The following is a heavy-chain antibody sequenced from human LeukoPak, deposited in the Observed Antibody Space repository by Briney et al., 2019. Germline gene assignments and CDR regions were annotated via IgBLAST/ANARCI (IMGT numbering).Heavy chain of an antibody. CDR3: ARFGSSWSPYYYYGMDV. D-gene: IGHD6-13*01. CDR2: ISAYNGNT. CDR1: GYTFTNYA. V-gene: IGHV1-8*01. Sequence: ASVKVSCKASGYTFTNYAINWVRLAPGQGLEWVGWISAYNGNTHYAQKFQGRVTMTRNTSISTAYMELSSLRSEDTAVYYCARFGSSWSPYYYYGMDVWGQGTTVTVSS. J-gene: IGHJ6*02.